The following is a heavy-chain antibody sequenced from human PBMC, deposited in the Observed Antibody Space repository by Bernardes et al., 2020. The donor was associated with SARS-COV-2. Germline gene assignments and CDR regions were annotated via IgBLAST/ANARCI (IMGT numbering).Heavy chain of an antibody. D-gene: IGHD3-16*01. J-gene: IGHJ6*02. V-gene: IGHV5-51*01. Sequence: GASLIISCKGSGYSFTSYWIRWVRQMPWKGLEWMGIIYPGDSATRYSPSVQGQVTISADKSLSTAYLQWSSLKASDTAVYYCARQAGEGSRTSLGGYHFYGMDVWGQGTTVTVSS. CDR1: GYSFTSYW. CDR2: IYPGDSAT. CDR3: ARQAGEGSRTSLGGYHFYGMDV.